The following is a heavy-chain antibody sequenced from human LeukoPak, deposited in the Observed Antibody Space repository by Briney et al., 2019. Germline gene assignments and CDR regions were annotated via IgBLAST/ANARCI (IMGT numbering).Heavy chain of an antibody. J-gene: IGHJ3*02. CDR1: GGSIGSGGYY. CDR2: IYYSGST. V-gene: IGHV4-31*03. Sequence: SETLSLTCTVSGGSIGSGGYYWSWIRQHPGKGLEWIGYIYYSGSTYYNPSLKSRGTISVDTSKNQFSLKLSSVTAADTAVYYCAKHSVGAFDIWGQGTMVTVSS. CDR3: AKHSVGAFDI. D-gene: IGHD2-21*01.